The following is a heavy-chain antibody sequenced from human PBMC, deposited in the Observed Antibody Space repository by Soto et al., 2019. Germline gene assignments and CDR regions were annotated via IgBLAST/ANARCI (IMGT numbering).Heavy chain of an antibody. D-gene: IGHD6-6*01. CDR2: INPNSGGT. CDR3: ARDVEMAGSSGISYYYYGMDV. Sequence: GASVKVSCKASGYTFTGYYMHWVRQAPGQGLEWMGWINPNSGGTNYAQKFQGRVTMTRDTSISTAYMELSRLRSDDTAVYYCARDVEMAGSSGISYYYYGMDVWGQGTTVTVSS. V-gene: IGHV1-2*02. J-gene: IGHJ6*02. CDR1: GYTFTGYY.